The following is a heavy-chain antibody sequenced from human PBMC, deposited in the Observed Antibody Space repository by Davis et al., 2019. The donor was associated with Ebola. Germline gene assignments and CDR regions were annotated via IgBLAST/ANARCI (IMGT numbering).Heavy chain of an antibody. D-gene: IGHD3-22*01. CDR2: ISAYNGNT. J-gene: IGHJ6*02. Sequence: ASVKVSCKASGYSFTNYGISWVRQAPGQGLEWMGWISAYNGNTNYAQKVQGRVTMTTDTSTSTAYMELRSLRSDDTAVYYCARDRAFYSMILVNNNYYGMDVWGQGTTVTVSS. CDR1: GYSFTNYG. V-gene: IGHV1-18*01. CDR3: ARDRAFYSMILVNNNYYGMDV.